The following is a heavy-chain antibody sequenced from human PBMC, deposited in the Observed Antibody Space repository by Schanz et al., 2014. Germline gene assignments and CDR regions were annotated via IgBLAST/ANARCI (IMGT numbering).Heavy chain of an antibody. J-gene: IGHJ6*03. CDR1: GYTFTSHG. CDR2: IIPILGIA. CDR3: ARDHVATTDYDYFFYYLDV. V-gene: IGHV1-69*04. Sequence: QVQLVQSGAEVKKPGASVKVSCKASGYTFTSHGISWVRQAPGQGLEWMGRIIPILGIANYAQKFQGRVTITADRSTSTAYMELRSLRSDDTAVYYCARDHVATTDYDYFFYYLDVWATGITVIVSS. D-gene: IGHD1-1*01.